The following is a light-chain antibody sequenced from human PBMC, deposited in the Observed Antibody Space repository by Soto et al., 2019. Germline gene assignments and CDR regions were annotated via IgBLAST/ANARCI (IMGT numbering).Light chain of an antibody. Sequence: QSALTQPASVSGSPGQSITMSCTGTSNDVGGYNYVSWYQQYPGKAPRLMLYEVSIRPSGIPNRFSGSKSGNTASLTISGLQAEDEADYYCSSYTSSILYVFGSGTKVTVL. J-gene: IGLJ1*01. CDR1: SNDVGGYNY. CDR3: SSYTSSILYV. CDR2: EVS. V-gene: IGLV2-14*01.